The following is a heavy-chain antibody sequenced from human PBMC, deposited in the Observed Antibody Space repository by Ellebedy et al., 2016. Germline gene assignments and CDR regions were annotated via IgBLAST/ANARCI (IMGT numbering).Heavy chain of an antibody. CDR2: ISYDGSNK. D-gene: IGHD2-15*01. V-gene: IGHV3-30*03. CDR1: GFSFRTYG. Sequence: GGSLRLSCAASGFSFRTYGMHWVRQAPGKGLEWVAVISYDGSNKYYADSVKGRFTISRDNSKKTLYLQMNSLRAENTAVYYCARGDIVVVVAATTDYWGQGTLVTVSS. J-gene: IGHJ4*02. CDR3: ARGDIVVVVAATTDY.